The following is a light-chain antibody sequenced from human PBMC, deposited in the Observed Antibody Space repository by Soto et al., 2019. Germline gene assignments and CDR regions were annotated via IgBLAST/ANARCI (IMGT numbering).Light chain of an antibody. J-gene: IGLJ1*01. Sequence: QSVLTQPASVSGSPGQSITISCTGTSSNIGGYNYVSWYQQHPGKAPKLMIDDVGSRPSGVSNRFSGSKSANTASLTISGLQAEDEADYYCSSYTSSSTEVFGTG. V-gene: IGLV2-14*03. CDR1: SSNIGGYNY. CDR3: SSYTSSSTEV. CDR2: DVG.